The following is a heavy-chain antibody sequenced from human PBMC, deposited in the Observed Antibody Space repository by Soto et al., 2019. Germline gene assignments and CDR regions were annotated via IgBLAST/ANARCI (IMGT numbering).Heavy chain of an antibody. D-gene: IGHD1-26*01. J-gene: IGHJ4*02. CDR2: IYPGDSDT. CDR3: ASAHSGSYYPIDY. Sequence: GEFLRIPCRSSGDHFTRYWIGWVRQMPGKGLEWMGIIYPGDSDTRYSPSFQGQVTISADKSISTAYLQWSSLKASDTAMYYCASAHSGSYYPIDYWGQGTLVTVSS. V-gene: IGHV5-51*01. CDR1: GDHFTRYW.